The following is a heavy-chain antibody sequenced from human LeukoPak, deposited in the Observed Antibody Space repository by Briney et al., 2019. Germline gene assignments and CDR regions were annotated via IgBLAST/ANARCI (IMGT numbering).Heavy chain of an antibody. J-gene: IGHJ4*02. D-gene: IGHD3-10*01. CDR1: GYTFTGYY. CDR2: IIPILGIA. V-gene: IGHV1-69*04. CDR3: ARARVVRGVITHLIDY. Sequence: GASVKVSCKASGYTFTGYYMHWVRQAPGQGLEWMGRIIPILGIANYAQKFQGRVTITADKSTSTAYMELSSLRSEDTAVYYCARARVVRGVITHLIDYWGQGTLVTVSS.